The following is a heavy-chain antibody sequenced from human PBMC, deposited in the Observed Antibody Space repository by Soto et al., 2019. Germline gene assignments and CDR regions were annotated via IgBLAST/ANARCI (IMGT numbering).Heavy chain of an antibody. CDR3: ARDIVVVVAATVAFDI. Sequence: SETLSLTCTVSGGSVSSRSYYWGWIRQPPGKGLEWIGSIYYSGSTYYNPSLKSRVTISVDTSKNQFSLKLSSVTAADTAVYYCARDIVVVVAATVAFDIWGQGTMVTVSS. CDR2: IYYSGST. D-gene: IGHD2-15*01. J-gene: IGHJ3*02. CDR1: GGSVSSRSYY. V-gene: IGHV4-39*02.